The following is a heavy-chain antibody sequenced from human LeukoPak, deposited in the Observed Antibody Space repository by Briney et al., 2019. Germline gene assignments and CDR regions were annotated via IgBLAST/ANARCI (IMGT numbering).Heavy chain of an antibody. CDR1: GYSFRRHS. Sequence: GGSLRLSCAGSGYSFRRHSMNWVRQAPGKWLKWVSSISSITHYIYYADSLKGRFTISTDNAKNPLYLQMNSLRPEDTALYYCTRDYYDSSGLPFDYWGQGTLVTVSS. CDR2: ISSITHYI. CDR3: TRDYYDSSGLPFDY. D-gene: IGHD3-22*01. J-gene: IGHJ4*02. V-gene: IGHV3-21*01.